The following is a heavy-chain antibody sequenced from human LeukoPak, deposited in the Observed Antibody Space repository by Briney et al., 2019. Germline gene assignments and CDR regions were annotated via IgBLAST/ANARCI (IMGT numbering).Heavy chain of an antibody. J-gene: IGHJ5*02. CDR3: ARAGAASTNYDFWSGYSYHNWFDP. CDR1: GGSISSSSYY. CDR2: IYYSGST. V-gene: IGHV4-39*01. D-gene: IGHD3-3*01. Sequence: SETLSLTCTVSGGSISSSSYYWGWIRQPPGKGLEWIGSIYYSGSTYYNPSLKSRVTISVDTSKNQFSLKLSSVTAADTAVYYCARAGAASTNYDFWSGYSYHNWFDPWGQGTLVTVSS.